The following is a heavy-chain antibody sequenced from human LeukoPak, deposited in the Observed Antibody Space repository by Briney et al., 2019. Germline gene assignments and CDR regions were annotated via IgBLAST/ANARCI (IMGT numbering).Heavy chain of an antibody. CDR2: ISGSGTRA. CDR1: GFTFSSYA. V-gene: IGHV3-23*01. D-gene: IGHD6-19*01. J-gene: IGHJ4*02. Sequence: PGGSLRLSCAASGFTFSSYAMSWVRQAPGKGLEWVAAISGSGTRAPYPDSVKGRFSISRDNSKNTLYLQMNSLRAEDTAVYYCAKDLEVAVAGPKSCSFHHWGQGTLVSVSS. CDR3: AKDLEVAVAGPKSCSFHH.